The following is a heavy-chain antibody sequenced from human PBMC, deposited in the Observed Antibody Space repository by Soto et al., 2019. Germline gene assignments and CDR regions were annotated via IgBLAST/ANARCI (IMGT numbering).Heavy chain of an antibody. V-gene: IGHV1-18*01. CDR3: ARSNDYYDSGGTYFEY. J-gene: IGHJ4*02. CDR2: ISAYNGNT. D-gene: IGHD3-22*01. CDR1: GYTFTSYG. Sequence: QVQLVQSGAEVKKPGASVKVSCKASGYTFTSYGISWVRQAPGQGLEWMGWISAYNGNTNYAQKLQGRVTMTTDTSTSTAYMELRSLRADDTAVYYWARSNDYYDSGGTYFEYWGQGTLVTVSS.